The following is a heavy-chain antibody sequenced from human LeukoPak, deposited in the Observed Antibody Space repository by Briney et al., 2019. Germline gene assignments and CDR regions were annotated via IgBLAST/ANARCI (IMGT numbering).Heavy chain of an antibody. Sequence: GGSLRLSCAASGFSFDDYAMHWVRQPPGKGLEWVSVISGDGGDTDYVDSVKGRFTISRDNSKDSLYLQMNSLRTEDTALYYCAKEFGYCSGSSCYRYYYYPMDVWGQGTTVTVSS. J-gene: IGHJ6*02. CDR2: ISGDGGDT. D-gene: IGHD2-15*01. CDR1: GFSFDDYA. V-gene: IGHV3-43*02. CDR3: AKEFGYCSGSSCYRYYYYPMDV.